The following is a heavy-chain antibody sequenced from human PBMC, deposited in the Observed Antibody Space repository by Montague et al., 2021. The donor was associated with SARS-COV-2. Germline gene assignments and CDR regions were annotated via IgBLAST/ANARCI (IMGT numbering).Heavy chain of an antibody. J-gene: IGHJ6*03. Sequence: SETLSLTCTVSGGSVSSSPYYWGWIRQPPGRGLEWVGSISYSGRTYFSPSLKSRLTISVDSSENQFSWRLSSVTAADTAVYYCASSYYYGSGTYVYNYYMDFWCRGTTVAVS. CDR3: ASSYYYGSGTYVYNYYMDF. CDR2: ISYSGRT. D-gene: IGHD3-10*01. V-gene: IGHV4-39*01. CDR1: GGSVSSSPYY.